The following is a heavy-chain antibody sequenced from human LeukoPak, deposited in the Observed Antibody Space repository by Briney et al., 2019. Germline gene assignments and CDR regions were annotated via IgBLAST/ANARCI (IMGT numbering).Heavy chain of an antibody. Sequence: PGGSLRLSCAASGFTFSSYWMSWVRQAPGKGLEWVANIKQDGSEKYYVDSVKGRFTISRDNAKNSLYLQMNSLRAEDTAVYYCARPPSPKAPKQQLYYFDYWGQGTLVTVSS. CDR3: ARPPSPKAPKQQLYYFDY. V-gene: IGHV3-7*01. J-gene: IGHJ4*02. CDR1: GFTFSSYW. CDR2: IKQDGSEK. D-gene: IGHD6-13*01.